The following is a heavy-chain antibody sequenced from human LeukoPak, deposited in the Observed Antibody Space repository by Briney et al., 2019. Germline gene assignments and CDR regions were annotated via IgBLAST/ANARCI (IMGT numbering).Heavy chain of an antibody. CDR3: ARGEYSYGYSSGYDY. D-gene: IGHD5-18*01. Sequence: QPGRSLRLSCAASGFTFSSYGMHWVRQAPGKGLEWVAVISYDGSNKYYADSVKGRFTISRDNSKNSLYLQMNSLRAEDTAVYYCARGEYSYGYSSGYDYWGQGTLVTVSS. J-gene: IGHJ4*02. V-gene: IGHV3-30*03. CDR2: ISYDGSNK. CDR1: GFTFSSYG.